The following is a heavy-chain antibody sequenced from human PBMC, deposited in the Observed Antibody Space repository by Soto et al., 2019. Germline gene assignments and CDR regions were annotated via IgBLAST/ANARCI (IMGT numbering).Heavy chain of an antibody. D-gene: IGHD4-17*01. J-gene: IGHJ4*02. V-gene: IGHV3-23*01. Sequence: GGSLRFSCAASVFTFSSYAMSWVRQAPGKGLEWVAAVSGSGGSTYYADSVKGRFTISRDNSKNTLYLQMNSLRADDTAVYYCAQDSPDYGDYGGYDYWGQGTLVTVSS. CDR2: VSGSGGST. CDR1: VFTFSSYA. CDR3: AQDSPDYGDYGGYDY.